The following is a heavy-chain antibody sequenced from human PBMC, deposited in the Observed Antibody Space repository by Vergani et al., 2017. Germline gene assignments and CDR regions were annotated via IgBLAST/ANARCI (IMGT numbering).Heavy chain of an antibody. Sequence: EVQLVESGGGLVQPGGSLRLSCAASGFTFSSYSMNWVRQAPGKGLEWVSYISSSSSTIYYADSVKGRFTISRDNAKNSLYLQMNSLRAEDTAVYYCARIHSSGWIPRWGQGTLVTVSS. D-gene: IGHD6-19*01. CDR1: GFTFSSYS. CDR3: ARIHSSGWIPR. V-gene: IGHV3-48*01. J-gene: IGHJ4*02. CDR2: ISSSSSTI.